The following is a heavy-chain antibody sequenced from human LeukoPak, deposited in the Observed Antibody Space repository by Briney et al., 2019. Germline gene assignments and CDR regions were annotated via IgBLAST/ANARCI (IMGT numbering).Heavy chain of an antibody. D-gene: IGHD3-9*01. V-gene: IGHV4-4*07. CDR2: IYTSGST. Sequence: SETLSLTCTVSGGSISSYYWCWIRQPAGKGLEWIERIYTSGSTNYNPSLKSRVTMSVDTSKNQFSLKLGSVTAADTAVYYCAREGRHVLRYFDWLPEFDYWGQGTLVTVSS. CDR1: GGSISSYY. CDR3: AREGRHVLRYFDWLPEFDY. J-gene: IGHJ4*02.